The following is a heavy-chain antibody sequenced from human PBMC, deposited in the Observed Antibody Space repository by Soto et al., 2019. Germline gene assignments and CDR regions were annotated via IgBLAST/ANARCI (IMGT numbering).Heavy chain of an antibody. CDR1: GGSISSYY. D-gene: IGHD3-10*01. CDR3: ERDLPGGTMVRGVNNWFDP. Sequence: PSETLSLTCTVSGGSISSYYWSWIRQPPGKGLEWIGYIYYSGSTNYNPSLKSRVTISVDTSKNQFSLKLSSVTAADTAVYYCERDLPGGTMVRGVNNWFDPWGQGTLVTVS. CDR2: IYYSGST. V-gene: IGHV4-59*01. J-gene: IGHJ5*02.